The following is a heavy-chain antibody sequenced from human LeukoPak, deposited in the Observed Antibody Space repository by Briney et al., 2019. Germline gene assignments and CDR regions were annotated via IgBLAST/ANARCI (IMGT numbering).Heavy chain of an antibody. D-gene: IGHD3-3*01. CDR3: ARDTLFGVIIGPRMDV. J-gene: IGHJ6*02. CDR1: GFTFSSYW. V-gene: IGHV3-7*01. Sequence: PGGSLRLSCAASGFTFSSYWMSWVRQVPGMGLEWVAIIKQDGSEKYYLDSLKGRFTISRDNAKSSLSLHMNSLRAEDTAVYYCARDTLFGVIIGPRMDVWGQGTTVTVSS. CDR2: IKQDGSEK.